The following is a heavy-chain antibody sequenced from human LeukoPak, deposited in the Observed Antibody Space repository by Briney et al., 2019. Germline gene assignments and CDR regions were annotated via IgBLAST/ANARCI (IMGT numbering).Heavy chain of an antibody. J-gene: IGHJ4*02. Sequence: SQTLSLTCTVSGGSISSGDYYWSWIRQPPGKGLEWIGYIYYSGSTYYNPSLKSRVTISVDTSMNQFSLKLSSVTAADTAVYYCARTYDFWSGYPRYFDYWGQGTLVTVSS. CDR1: GGSISSGDYY. D-gene: IGHD3-3*01. CDR3: ARTYDFWSGYPRYFDY. V-gene: IGHV4-30-4*08. CDR2: IYYSGST.